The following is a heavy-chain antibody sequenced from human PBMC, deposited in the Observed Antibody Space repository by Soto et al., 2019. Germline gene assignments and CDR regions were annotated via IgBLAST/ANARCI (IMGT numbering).Heavy chain of an antibody. J-gene: IGHJ4*02. CDR2: IGASGGST. CDR1: GFTFSNSI. V-gene: IGHV3-23*01. CDR3: AKVTRSSGWASDY. D-gene: IGHD6-19*01. Sequence: GGSLRLSCAASGFTFSNSIISWVRQAPGKGLEWVSTIGASGGSTYYADSVKGRFTISRDNSKNTLYLQMNSLRAEDTAVYYCAKVTRSSGWASDYWGQGTLVTVSS.